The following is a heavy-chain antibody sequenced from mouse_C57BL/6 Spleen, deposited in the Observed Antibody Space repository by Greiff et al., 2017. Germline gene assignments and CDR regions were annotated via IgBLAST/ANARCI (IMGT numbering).Heavy chain of an antibody. Sequence: QVQLQQSGAELVKPGASVKMSCKASGYTFTSYWITWVKQRPGQGLEWIGDIYPGSGSTNYNEKFKSKATLTVDTSSSTAYMQLSSLTSEDSAVYYCARRSYYSNYDYYAMDYWGQGTSVTVSS. CDR1: GYTFTSYW. CDR3: ARRSYYSNYDYYAMDY. J-gene: IGHJ4*01. V-gene: IGHV1-55*01. D-gene: IGHD2-5*01. CDR2: IYPGSGST.